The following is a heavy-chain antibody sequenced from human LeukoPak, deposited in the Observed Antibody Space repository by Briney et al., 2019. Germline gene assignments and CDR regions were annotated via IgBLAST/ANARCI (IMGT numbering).Heavy chain of an antibody. CDR3: ARGGALMVAATFDY. CDR2: ISSSSSYT. Sequence: PGGSLRLSCAASGFTFSDYYMSWIRQAPGKGLEWVSYISSSSSYTNYADSVKGRFTISRDNAKNSLYLQMNSLRAEDTAVYYCARGGALMVAATFDYWGQGTLVTVSS. J-gene: IGHJ4*02. V-gene: IGHV3-11*06. CDR1: GFTFSDYY. D-gene: IGHD2-15*01.